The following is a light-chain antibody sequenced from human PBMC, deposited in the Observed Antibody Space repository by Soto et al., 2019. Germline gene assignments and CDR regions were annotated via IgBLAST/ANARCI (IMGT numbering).Light chain of an antibody. J-gene: IGLJ1*01. V-gene: IGLV2-14*03. Sequence: QSVLTQPASVSGSPGQSITISCTGTTGDVGGYNYVSWYQQHPGKAPRLLIYEVFNRPSGVSARFSGSKSGNTASLTISGLQAEDEADYYCFSYTTRSTRVFGTGTKVTVL. CDR3: FSYTTRSTRV. CDR2: EVF. CDR1: TGDVGGYNY.